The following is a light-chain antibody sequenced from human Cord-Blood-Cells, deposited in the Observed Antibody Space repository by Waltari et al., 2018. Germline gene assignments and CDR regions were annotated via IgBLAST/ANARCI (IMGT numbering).Light chain of an antibody. CDR1: SSNIGKNY. V-gene: IGLV1-51*01. CDR2: GNN. Sequence: QSVLTQPPSVSAAPGRKATLSCSGSSSNIGKNYVSWYQQLPRTAPKLLIYGNNKRPSGIPERFSGSKSGTSATLGITGLQTGDEADYYCGTWDSSLSAYVFGTGTKVTVL. CDR3: GTWDSSLSAYV. J-gene: IGLJ1*01.